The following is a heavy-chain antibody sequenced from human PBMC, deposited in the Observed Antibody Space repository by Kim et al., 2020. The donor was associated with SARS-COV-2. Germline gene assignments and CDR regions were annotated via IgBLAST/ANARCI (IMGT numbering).Heavy chain of an antibody. V-gene: IGHV1-46*01. CDR3: ARDRNYDFWSGYYLH. Sequence: QKFQGRVTMTGDTSTSTVYMELSSLRSEDTAVYYCARDRNYDFWSGYYLHWGQGTLVTVSS. D-gene: IGHD3-3*01. J-gene: IGHJ4*02.